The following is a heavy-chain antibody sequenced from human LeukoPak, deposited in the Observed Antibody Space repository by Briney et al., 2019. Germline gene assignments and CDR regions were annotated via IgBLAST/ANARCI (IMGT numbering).Heavy chain of an antibody. CDR2: IYTSGST. Sequence: PSETLSLTCTVSGGSISSYYWSWIRQPAGKGLEWIGRIYTSGSTGYNPSLKSRVTMSVDTSKNQFSLKLSSVAAADTAVYYCARVDLRAAYFDYWGQGTLVTVSS. D-gene: IGHD2-15*01. CDR1: GGSISSYY. J-gene: IGHJ4*02. CDR3: ARVDLRAAYFDY. V-gene: IGHV4-4*07.